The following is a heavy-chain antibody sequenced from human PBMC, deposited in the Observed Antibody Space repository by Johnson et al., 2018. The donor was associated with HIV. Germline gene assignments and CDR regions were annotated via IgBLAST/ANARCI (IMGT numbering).Heavy chain of an antibody. D-gene: IGHD1-14*01. CDR1: GFTFSSYG. J-gene: IGHJ3*02. CDR2: IRYDGSNK. Sequence: QVQLVESGGGVVQPGGSLRLSCAASGFTFSSYGMHWVRQAQGKGLEWVAFIRYDGSNKYYADSVKGRFTISRDNAKNSLYLQMSSLRVEDTAVYYCATRDPTYRPGAFDIWGQGTTVTVSS. V-gene: IGHV3-30*02. CDR3: ATRDPTYRPGAFDI.